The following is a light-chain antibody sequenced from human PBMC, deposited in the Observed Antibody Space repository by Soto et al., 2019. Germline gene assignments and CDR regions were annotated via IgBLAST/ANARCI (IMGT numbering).Light chain of an antibody. CDR2: GAS. V-gene: IGKV3-20*01. Sequence: EIVLTQSPGTLSLSSGERATLSCRASQSVSGSYVAWYQQKPGQAPRLLIYGASGRATGIPDRFSGSGSGTDFTLTISRLEPEDLAVYYCQQYGSSPLTFGGGTKVDIK. CDR1: QSVSGSY. CDR3: QQYGSSPLT. J-gene: IGKJ4*01.